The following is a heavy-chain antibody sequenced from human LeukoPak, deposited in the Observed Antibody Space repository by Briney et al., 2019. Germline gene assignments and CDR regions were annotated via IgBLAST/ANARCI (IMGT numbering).Heavy chain of an antibody. CDR3: VKDESFSRGSIAAAGDDY. D-gene: IGHD6-13*01. CDR2: ISSNGGST. V-gene: IGHV3-64D*06. CDR1: GFTFSSYA. Sequence: GGSLRLSCSASGFTFSSYAMHWVRQAPGKGLEYVSAISSNGGSTYCADSVKGRFTISRDNSKNTLYPQMSSLRAEDTAVYYCVKDESFSRGSIAAAGDDYWGQGTLVTVSS. J-gene: IGHJ4*02.